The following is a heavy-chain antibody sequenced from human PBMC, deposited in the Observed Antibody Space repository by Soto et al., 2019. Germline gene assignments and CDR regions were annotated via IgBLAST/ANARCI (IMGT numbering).Heavy chain of an antibody. CDR3: ARAHAPTLPFDS. CDR1: GDSIINVY. D-gene: IGHD2-2*01. Sequence: SETLSLTCTVSGDSIINVYCIFIRQPPGKGLEWIGFIYHSGNAKYNPSLKSRVAMSVDSSKNQISLSLNSVTAADSAAYFCARAHAPTLPFDSWGQGTLVTVS. V-gene: IGHV4-59*12. CDR2: IYHSGNA. J-gene: IGHJ4*02.